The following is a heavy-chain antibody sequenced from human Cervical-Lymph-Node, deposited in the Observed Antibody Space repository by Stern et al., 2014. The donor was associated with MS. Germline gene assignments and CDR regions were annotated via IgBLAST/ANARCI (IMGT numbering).Heavy chain of an antibody. Sequence: QVQLVQSGAEVKKPGASVKVSCKASGYTFTSYYMHWVRQAPGQGLEWMGIINPSGGSTSYEQKFKGRVTMTRDTSTSTVYMELSSLRSEDTAVYYCAKSTVAGGAFDIWGQGTMVTVSS. CDR2: INPSGGST. D-gene: IGHD4-23*01. CDR1: GYTFTSYY. CDR3: AKSTVAGGAFDI. J-gene: IGHJ3*02. V-gene: IGHV1-46*01.